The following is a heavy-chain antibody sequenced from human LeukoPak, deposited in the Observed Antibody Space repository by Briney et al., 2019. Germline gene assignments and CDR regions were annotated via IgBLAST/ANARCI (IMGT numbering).Heavy chain of an antibody. J-gene: IGHJ4*02. CDR1: GFTVNTYA. Sequence: PGGSLRLSCAASGFTVNTYAMSWVRQAPGKGLEWVSAISDSGGFTYYADSVKGRFTISRDNSKNTLYLQMSSLRAEDTAVYYCAKENYGEYYFDYWGQGTLVTVSS. CDR3: AKENYGEYYFDY. V-gene: IGHV3-23*01. D-gene: IGHD1-7*01. CDR2: ISDSGGFT.